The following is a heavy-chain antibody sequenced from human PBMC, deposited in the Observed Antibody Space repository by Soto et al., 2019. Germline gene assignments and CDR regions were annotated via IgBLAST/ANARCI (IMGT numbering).Heavy chain of an antibody. V-gene: IGHV4-39*01. CDR2: IYYSGST. J-gene: IGHJ4*02. Sequence: QLQLQESGPGLVKPSETLSLTCTVSGGSISSSSYYWGWIRQPPGKGLEWIGSIYYSGSTYYNPSRKSRVAISVDTSKNQFSLKLSSVTAADTAVYYCARLHPSSSLDYWGQGTLVTVSS. CDR1: GGSISSSSYY. CDR3: ARLHPSSSLDY. D-gene: IGHD6-13*01.